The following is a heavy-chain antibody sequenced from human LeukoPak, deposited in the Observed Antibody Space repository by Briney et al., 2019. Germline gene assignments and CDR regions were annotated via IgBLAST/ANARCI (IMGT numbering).Heavy chain of an antibody. CDR1: GGSIRSYF. CDR2: VYYSGST. V-gene: IGHV4-59*08. D-gene: IGHD6-6*01. Sequence: SETLSLTCTVSGGSIRSYFWSWIRQPPGKGLEWIGYVYYSGSTNYNPSLKSRVTISVDTSKKQFSLKLSSVTAADTAVYYCARRPDGTSHFDYWGQGTLVTVSA. J-gene: IGHJ4*02. CDR3: ARRPDGTSHFDY.